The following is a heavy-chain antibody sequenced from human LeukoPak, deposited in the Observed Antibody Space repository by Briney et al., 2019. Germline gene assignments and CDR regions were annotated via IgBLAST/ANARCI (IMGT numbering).Heavy chain of an antibody. CDR3: SLTFRSVYYFDY. J-gene: IGHJ4*02. Sequence: GASVKVSCKASGGTFSSYAISWVRQAPGQGLEWMGWISGYNDNTNYAQKLQGRVTMTTDTSTSTAYMELRSLRSDDTALYFCSLTFRSVYYFDYWGQGTLVTVSS. CDR2: ISGYNDNT. D-gene: IGHD3-3*01. CDR1: GGTFSSYA. V-gene: IGHV1-18*01.